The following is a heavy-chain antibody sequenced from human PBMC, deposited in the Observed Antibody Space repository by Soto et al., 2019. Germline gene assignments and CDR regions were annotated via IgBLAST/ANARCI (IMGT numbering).Heavy chain of an antibody. CDR2: IIPIFGTA. D-gene: IGHD1-26*01. J-gene: IGHJ6*02. V-gene: IGHV1-69*01. CDR3: ARVKWELRDYYYYYYGMDV. Sequence: QVQLVQSGAEVKKPGSSVKVSCKASGGTFSSYAISWVRQAPGQGLEWMGGIIPIFGTANYAQKFQGRVTITADESTSTAYMELSSLSSEDTAVYYCARVKWELRDYYYYYYGMDVWGQGTTVTVSS. CDR1: GGTFSSYA.